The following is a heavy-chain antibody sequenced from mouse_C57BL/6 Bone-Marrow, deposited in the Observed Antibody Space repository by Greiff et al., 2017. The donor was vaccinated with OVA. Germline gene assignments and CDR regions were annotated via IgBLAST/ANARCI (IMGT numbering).Heavy chain of an antibody. CDR3: AGTETFAY. CDR1: GFTFSNYW. V-gene: IGHV6-3*01. CDR2: IRLKSDNYAT. Sequence: EVKVEESGGGLVQPGGSMKLSCVASGFTFSNYWMNWVRQSPEKGLEWVAHIRLKSDNYATHYAVSVKGRFTISRDDTNSSVYLQMNNLRAEDTGIYYGAGTETFAYWGQGTLVTVSA. J-gene: IGHJ3*01.